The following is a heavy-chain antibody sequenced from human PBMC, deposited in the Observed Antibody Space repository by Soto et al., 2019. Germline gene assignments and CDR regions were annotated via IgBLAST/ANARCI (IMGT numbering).Heavy chain of an antibody. Sequence: EVQLLESGGGLVQPGGSLTLSCATSGFTFSSYAMVWVRQAAEKGLEWVASISNNGATAYYADSLQDRFTIARGNSENTLYLQMNGLRAAATALYFCARSRVFIGAIVTLLDSWGQGTQVTVSS. CDR2: ISNNGATA. V-gene: IGHV3-23*01. D-gene: IGHD3-16*02. J-gene: IGHJ4*02. CDR3: ARSRVFIGAIVTLLDS. CDR1: GFTFSSYA.